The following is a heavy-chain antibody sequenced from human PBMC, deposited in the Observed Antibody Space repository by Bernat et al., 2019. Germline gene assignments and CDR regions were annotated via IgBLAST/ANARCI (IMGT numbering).Heavy chain of an antibody. V-gene: IGHV3-23*01. Sequence: EVQLLESGGVLVQPGGSLRLSCAASGFTFSSYAMSWVRQAPGKGLEWVSAISVSGGSTYYADSVKGRFTISRDNSKNTLYLQMNSLRAEDTAVYYCAKPPRYYSSSWNNWFDPWGQGTLVTVSS. D-gene: IGHD6-13*01. J-gene: IGHJ5*02. CDR2: ISVSGGST. CDR3: AKPPRYYSSSWNNWFDP. CDR1: GFTFSSYA.